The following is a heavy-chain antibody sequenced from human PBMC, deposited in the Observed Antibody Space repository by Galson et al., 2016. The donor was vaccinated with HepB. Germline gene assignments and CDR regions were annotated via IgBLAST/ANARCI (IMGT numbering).Heavy chain of an antibody. V-gene: IGHV3-7*03. J-gene: IGHJ4*02. CDR2: IQHDGTKQ. CDR1: GFTFSRYW. Sequence: SLRLSCAASGFTFSRYWMNWVRQAPGKGLEWVANIQHDGTKQYYVDSVKGRFAISRDNAKNSLYLQMTSLRANDTAFYYCSKEMGRVGVLRGDLHYFDRWGQGTLVTVSS. D-gene: IGHD2-8*01. CDR3: SKEMGRVGVLRGDLHYFDR.